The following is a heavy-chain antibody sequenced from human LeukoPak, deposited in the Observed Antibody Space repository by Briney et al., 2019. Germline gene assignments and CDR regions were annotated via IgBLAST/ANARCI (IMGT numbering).Heavy chain of an antibody. D-gene: IGHD3-3*01. J-gene: IGHJ6*03. CDR2: IYHGGST. V-gene: IGHV4-38-2*02. CDR3: ARDGYITIFGVVYYYYYYMDV. CDR1: GYSISGGYY. Sequence: PSQTLSLTCTVSGYSISGGYYWGWIRQPPGKGLEWIGTIYHGGSTYYNPSLESRVSISLDTSKNHFSLNLTSVTAADTAVYYCARDGYITIFGVVYYYYYYMDVWGKGTTVTVSS.